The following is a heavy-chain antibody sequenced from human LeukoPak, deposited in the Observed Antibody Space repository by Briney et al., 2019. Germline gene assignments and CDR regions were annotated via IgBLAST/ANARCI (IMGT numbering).Heavy chain of an antibody. Sequence: GASVKVSCKASGGTFSSYAISWVRQAPGQGLEWMGGIIPIFGTANYAQKFQGRVTITADKSTSTAYMELSSLRSEDTAVYYCAREDGSGSRVGYMDVWGKGTTVTVSS. CDR1: GGTFSSYA. CDR3: AREDGSGSRVGYMDV. D-gene: IGHD3-10*01. V-gene: IGHV1-69*06. J-gene: IGHJ6*04. CDR2: IIPIFGTA.